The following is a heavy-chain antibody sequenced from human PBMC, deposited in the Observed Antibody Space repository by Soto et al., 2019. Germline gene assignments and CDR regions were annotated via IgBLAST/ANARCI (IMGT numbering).Heavy chain of an antibody. D-gene: IGHD3-9*01. V-gene: IGHV3-23*01. Sequence: SLRLSCAASGFTFGTYTMNWVRQAPGKGLEWVSALGGGGDTHYAESVKGRFTISRDYSKNILLLQMNSLRDEDSAIYYCTKDRHPDGIWTFDFWGQGTLVTVSS. CDR2: LGGGGDT. CDR3: TKDRHPDGIWTFDF. CDR1: GFTFGTYT. J-gene: IGHJ4*02.